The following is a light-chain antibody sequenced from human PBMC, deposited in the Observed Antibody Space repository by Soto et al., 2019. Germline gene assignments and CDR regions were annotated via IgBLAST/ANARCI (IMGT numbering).Light chain of an antibody. J-gene: IGLJ3*02. CDR1: SSDVGGFDY. Sequence: QSALTQPASVSGSPGQSITISCTGASSDVGGFDYVSWSQQHPGKAPKLLIYEVSHRPSGVSNRFSASKSANTASLTISALQPEDEADYYCSSYTGRKAWVFGGGTQLTVL. CDR2: EVS. CDR3: SSYTGRKAWV. V-gene: IGLV2-14*01.